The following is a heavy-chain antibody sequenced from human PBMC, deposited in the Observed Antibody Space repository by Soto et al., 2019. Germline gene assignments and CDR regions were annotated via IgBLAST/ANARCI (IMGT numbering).Heavy chain of an antibody. V-gene: IGHV3-74*01. D-gene: IGHD3-16*01. J-gene: IGHJ5*02. CDR2: INPDGGRT. Sequence: QLVESGGGLVQPGGSLRLSCAASGFTFSSYWLHWVRQAPGEGLVWVSRINPDGGRTNYADSVKGRFTISRDNAKNTLYLQMDSLRAEDTAVYYFARVKLGSYDWVDPWGQGTLVTVSS. CDR1: GFTFSSYW. CDR3: ARVKLGSYDWVDP.